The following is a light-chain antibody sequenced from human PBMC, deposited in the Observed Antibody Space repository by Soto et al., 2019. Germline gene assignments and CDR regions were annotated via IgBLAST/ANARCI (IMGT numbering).Light chain of an antibody. CDR2: GAS. V-gene: IGKV3-20*01. Sequence: EIVLTQSPGTLSLSPGERATLSCRASQIVTSSYLAWYQQKPGQAPRLLIYGASSRATVIPDRFSGSGSGTDFSLTISRLEPEDFAVYYCQQYGRSPAFGGGTKVEIK. CDR1: QIVTSSY. J-gene: IGKJ4*01. CDR3: QQYGRSPA.